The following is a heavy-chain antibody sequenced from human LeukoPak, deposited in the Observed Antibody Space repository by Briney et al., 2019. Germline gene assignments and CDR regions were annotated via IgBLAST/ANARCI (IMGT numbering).Heavy chain of an antibody. D-gene: IGHD4-17*01. CDR3: ARAPSGDYVAY. CDR1: GGSISSYY. CDR2: IYYSGST. J-gene: IGHJ4*02. Sequence: PSETLSLTCTVSGGSISSYYWSWTRQPPGKGLEWIGYIYYSGSTNYNPSLKSRVTISVDTSKNQFSLKLSSVTAADTAVYYCARAPSGDYVAYWGQGTLVTVSS. V-gene: IGHV4-59*01.